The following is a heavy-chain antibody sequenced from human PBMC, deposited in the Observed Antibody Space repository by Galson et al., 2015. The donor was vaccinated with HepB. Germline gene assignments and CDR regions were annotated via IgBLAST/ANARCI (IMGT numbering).Heavy chain of an antibody. CDR3: ARHNGNYGDYADY. Sequence: QSGAEVKKPGESLQISCVASGYSFTTYWIGWVRQMPEKGLEWMGIIYPGDSDTRYSPSVEGQVTISADKSTSTAYLQWSRLKASDTAMYFCARHNGNYGDYADYWGQGTLVTVSA. J-gene: IGHJ4*02. D-gene: IGHD4-17*01. V-gene: IGHV5-51*01. CDR2: IYPGDSDT. CDR1: GYSFTTYW.